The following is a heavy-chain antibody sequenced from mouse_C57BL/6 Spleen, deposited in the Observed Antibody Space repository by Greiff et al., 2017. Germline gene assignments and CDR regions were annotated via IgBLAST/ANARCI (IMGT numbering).Heavy chain of an antibody. CDR1: GFTFSSYA. J-gene: IGHJ2*01. CDR2: ISDGGSYT. CDR3: ARRIYYGNYGGYFDY. V-gene: IGHV5-4*01. D-gene: IGHD2-1*01. Sequence: EVHLVESGGGLVKPGGSLKLSCAASGFTFSSYAMSWVRQTPEKRLEWVATISDGGSYTYYPDNVKGRFTISRDNAKNNLYLQMSHLKSEDTAMYYCARRIYYGNYGGYFDYWGQGTTLTVSS.